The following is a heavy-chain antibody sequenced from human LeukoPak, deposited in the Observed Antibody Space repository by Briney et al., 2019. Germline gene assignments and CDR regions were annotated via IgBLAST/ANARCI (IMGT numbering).Heavy chain of an antibody. V-gene: IGHV1-69*04. D-gene: IGHD3-3*01. CDR3: AKDATGTYYDFWSGQNWFDP. CDR2: IIPILGIA. Sequence: SVTVSCTASGGTFTSYAISWVRQAPGQGREWMGRIIPILGIANYAQKFQGRVTITADKSTSTAYLELSSLRSEDTAVYYCAKDATGTYYDFWSGQNWFDPWGQGTLVTVSS. J-gene: IGHJ5*02. CDR1: GGTFTSYA.